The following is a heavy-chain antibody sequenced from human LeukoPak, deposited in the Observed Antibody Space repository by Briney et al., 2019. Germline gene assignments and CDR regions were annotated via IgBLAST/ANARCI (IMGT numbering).Heavy chain of an antibody. V-gene: IGHV4-39*01. D-gene: IGHD3-9*01. CDR2: IYYSGST. Sequence: PSETLSLTCTVSGGSISSSSYYWGWIRQPPGKGLEWIESIYYSGSTYYNPSLKSRVTISVDTSKNQFSLKLSSVTAADTAVYYCARHLYYDILTGYYRSFDYWGQGTLVTVSS. CDR1: GGSISSSSYY. J-gene: IGHJ4*02. CDR3: ARHLYYDILTGYYRSFDY.